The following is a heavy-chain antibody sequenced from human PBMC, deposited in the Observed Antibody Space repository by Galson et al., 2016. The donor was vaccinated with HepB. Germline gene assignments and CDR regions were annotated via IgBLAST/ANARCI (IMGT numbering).Heavy chain of an antibody. CDR2: INPHSDDT. V-gene: IGHV1-2*06. D-gene: IGHD1-26*01. CDR1: GYRFTAYY. Sequence: SVKVSCKASGYRFTAYYIHWVRQAPGQGLEWMGRINPHSDDTHYVQRFQGRVTVTRDTSISTVYMELRRLTYDDTAIYYCARDEGGHWFDPWGQGTLVTVSS. J-gene: IGHJ5*02. CDR3: ARDEGGHWFDP.